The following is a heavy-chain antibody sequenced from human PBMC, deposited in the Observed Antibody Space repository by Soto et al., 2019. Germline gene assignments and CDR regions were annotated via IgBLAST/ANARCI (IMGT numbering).Heavy chain of an antibody. CDR1: GGSISSGDYY. Sequence: SETLSLTCNVSGGSISSGDYYWRWIRQPPGKGLEWIGDIYYSGSTYYNPSLKSRVTISVDTSKNQFSLKLSSVTAADTAVYYCARGTYCGGDCYFGWFDPWGQGTLVTVSS. CDR2: IYYSGST. J-gene: IGHJ5*02. CDR3: ARGTYCGGDCYFGWFDP. D-gene: IGHD2-21*02. V-gene: IGHV4-30-4*01.